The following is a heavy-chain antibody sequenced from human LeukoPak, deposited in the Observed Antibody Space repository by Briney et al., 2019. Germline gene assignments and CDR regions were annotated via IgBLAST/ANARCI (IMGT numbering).Heavy chain of an antibody. CDR3: ATEAIVVVTARDYWYFYL. D-gene: IGHD2-21*02. V-gene: IGHV1-69*04. J-gene: IGHJ2*01. CDR1: GGTFSSYA. Sequence: ASVNVSCTPSGGTFSSYAISWVRQAPGQGLEWMGRIIPILGIPNYAQKFQGRVTISADKSTTTAYMELSSMRSEDTAVYYCATEAIVVVTARDYWYFYLWGRGTLVTVSS. CDR2: IIPILGIP.